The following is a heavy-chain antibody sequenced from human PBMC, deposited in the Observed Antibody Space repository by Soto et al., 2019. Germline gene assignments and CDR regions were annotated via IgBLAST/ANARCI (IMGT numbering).Heavy chain of an antibody. J-gene: IGHJ4*02. Sequence: ETLSLTCSVSGGSISGSYWSWIRQSPGKGLEWLGYVYYTGSTNYSPSLRSRVSISVHTSKNEFSLRVSSVTAADTAVYFCARSVAVPGVYIEYWGQGTQVTVSS. V-gene: IGHV4-59*01. CDR1: GGSISGSY. D-gene: IGHD6-19*01. CDR3: ARSVAVPGVYIEY. CDR2: VYYTGST.